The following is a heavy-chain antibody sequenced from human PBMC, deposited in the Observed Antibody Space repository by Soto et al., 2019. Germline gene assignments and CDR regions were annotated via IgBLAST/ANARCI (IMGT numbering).Heavy chain of an antibody. CDR1: GYNFTSYG. J-gene: IGHJ3*01. CDR3: PEAPYYTIARSFVHVAFDF. V-gene: IGHV1-18*01. CDR2: ISPHNDRT. Sequence: QVQLVQSGADVKKPGASVKVSCKASGYNFTSYGISWVRQAPGQGLEWMGWISPHNDRTKYARRFQDRVTMTTETPTGTVYRGRGSRGSAARAVFYWPEAPYYTIARSFVHVAFDFGGRGQWSPSLQ. D-gene: IGHD3-3*01.